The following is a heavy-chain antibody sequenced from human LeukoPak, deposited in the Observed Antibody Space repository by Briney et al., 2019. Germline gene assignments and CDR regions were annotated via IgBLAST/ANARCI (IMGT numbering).Heavy chain of an antibody. J-gene: IGHJ6*02. CDR3: AKAITIFGVVPYYYYGMDV. Sequence: GRSLRLSCAASGFTFSSYGMHWVRQAPGKGLEWVAVIWYDGSNKYYADSVKGRFTISRDNSKNTLYLQMNSLRAEDTAVYYCAKAITIFGVVPYYYYGMDVWGQGTTVTVSS. V-gene: IGHV3-33*06. CDR2: IWYDGSNK. CDR1: GFTFSSYG. D-gene: IGHD3-3*01.